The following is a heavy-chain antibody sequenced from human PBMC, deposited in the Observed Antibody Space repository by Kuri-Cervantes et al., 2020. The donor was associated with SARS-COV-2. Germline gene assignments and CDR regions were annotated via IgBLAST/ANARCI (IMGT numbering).Heavy chain of an antibody. Sequence: GESLKISCAASGFTFSSYAMHWVRQAPGKGLEWVSAISGSGGSTYYADSVKGRFTISRDNSKNTLYLQMNSLRAEDTAVYYCAKGYSSGWSAFDYWGQGTLVTVSS. CDR2: ISGSGGST. J-gene: IGHJ4*02. CDR3: AKGYSSGWSAFDY. D-gene: IGHD6-19*01. CDR1: GFTFSSYA. V-gene: IGHV3-23*01.